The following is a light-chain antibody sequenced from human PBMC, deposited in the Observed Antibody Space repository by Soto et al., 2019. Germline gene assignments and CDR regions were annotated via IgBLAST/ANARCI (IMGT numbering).Light chain of an antibody. CDR3: SSYTSISTPYV. CDR2: DVS. CDR1: SSDVGGYNY. Sequence: QSALTQPASESGSPGQSITISCTGTSSDVGGYNYVSWYQQHPGKAPKLMIYDVSNRPSGVSNRFSGSKSGNTASLTISGLPAEDEADYYCSSYTSISTPYVFGTGTKVTVL. V-gene: IGLV2-14*01. J-gene: IGLJ1*01.